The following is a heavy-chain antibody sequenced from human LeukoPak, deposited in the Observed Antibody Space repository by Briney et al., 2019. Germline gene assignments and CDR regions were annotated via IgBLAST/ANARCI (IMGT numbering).Heavy chain of an antibody. CDR1: GFTFSSHW. J-gene: IGHJ4*02. CDR2: IKQDESEK. V-gene: IGHV3-7*01. Sequence: PGGSLRLSCAASGFTFSSHWMSRIRQAPGKGLEWVANIKQDESEKFYVGSVKGRFTISRDNAKQSLYLQMDSLRAEDTAVYYCVRDKGGLLRVFDYWGQGTLVTVSS. CDR3: VRDKGGLLRVFDY. D-gene: IGHD3-10*01.